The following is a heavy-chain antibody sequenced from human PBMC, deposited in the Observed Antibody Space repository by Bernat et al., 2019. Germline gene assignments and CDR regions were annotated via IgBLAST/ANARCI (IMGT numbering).Heavy chain of an antibody. J-gene: IGHJ4*02. CDR2: ISGSGGST. V-gene: IGHV3-23*04. D-gene: IGHD2-8*02. Sequence: EVQLVESGGGLVQPGGSLRLSCAASGFTFSSYAMSWVRQAPGKGLGWVSAISGSGGSTYYADSVKGRFTISRDNSKNTLYLQMNSLGAEDTAVYYCAKDALGYCTGGVCPDYWGQGTLVTVSS. CDR1: GFTFSSYA. CDR3: AKDALGYCTGGVCPDY.